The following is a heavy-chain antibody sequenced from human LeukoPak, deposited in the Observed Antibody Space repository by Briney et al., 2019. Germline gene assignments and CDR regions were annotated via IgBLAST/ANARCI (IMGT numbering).Heavy chain of an antibody. CDR2: INHSGST. V-gene: IGHV4-34*01. Sequence: SFXXXYWSWIRQXPGKGLEWIGEINHSGSTNYNPSLKSRVTISVDTSKYQFSLKLSSVTAADTAVYYCARVGGRGGWPLTYYYYGMDVWGQGTTVTVSS. J-gene: IGHJ6*02. D-gene: IGHD3-16*01. CDR1: SFXXXY. CDR3: ARVGGRGGWPLTYYYYGMDV.